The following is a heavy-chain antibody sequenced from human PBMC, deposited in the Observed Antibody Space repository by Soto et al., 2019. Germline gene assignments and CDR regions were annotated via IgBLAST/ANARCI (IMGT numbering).Heavy chain of an antibody. V-gene: IGHV1-18*01. Sequence: ASVKVSCKASGYTFTSYGSCWVRQAPGQGLEWMGWISAYNGNTNYAQKLQGRVTMTTDTSTSTAYTELRSLRSDDTAVYYCARDGGVSHYRYYFDYWGQGTLVTVSS. J-gene: IGHJ4*02. D-gene: IGHD1-26*01. CDR2: ISAYNGNT. CDR3: ARDGGVSHYRYYFDY. CDR1: GYTFTSYG.